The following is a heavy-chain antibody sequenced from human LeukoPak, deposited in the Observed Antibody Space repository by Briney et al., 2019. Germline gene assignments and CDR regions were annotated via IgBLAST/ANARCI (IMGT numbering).Heavy chain of an antibody. CDR1: GFTFSSYS. Sequence: PGGSLRLSCAASGFTFSSYSMNWVRQAPGKGLEWVSSISSSSSYIYYADSVKGRFTIPRDNAKNSLYLQMNSLRAEDTAVYYCARVFFGAFDIWGQGTMVTVSS. CDR3: ARVFFGAFDI. J-gene: IGHJ3*02. D-gene: IGHD2-21*01. CDR2: ISSSSSYI. V-gene: IGHV3-21*01.